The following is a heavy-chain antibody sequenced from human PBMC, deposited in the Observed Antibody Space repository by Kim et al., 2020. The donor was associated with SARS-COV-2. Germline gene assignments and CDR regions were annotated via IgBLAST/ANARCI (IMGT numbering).Heavy chain of an antibody. CDR2: IKNDGSIT. J-gene: IGHJ5*02. CDR1: GFAFRGYW. Sequence: GGSLRLSCAASGFAFRGYWMHWVRQTPGKGLVWVSRIKNDGSITSYADSVRGRFTISRDNAKNTLYLQMNSLRDEDTAFYYCAKSDWLDTWGPGTLVTVSS. V-gene: IGHV3-74*01. CDR3: AKSDWLDT.